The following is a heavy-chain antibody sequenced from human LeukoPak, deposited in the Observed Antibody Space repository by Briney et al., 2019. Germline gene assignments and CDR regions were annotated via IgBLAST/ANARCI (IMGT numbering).Heavy chain of an antibody. J-gene: IGHJ4*02. D-gene: IGHD6-6*01. CDR2: IIPIFGTA. V-gene: IGHV1-69*05. CDR1: GGTFSSYA. CDR3: ARHRAQERYSSSDFDY. Sequence: GASVKVSCKASGGTFSSYAISWVRQAPGQGLEWMGGIIPIFGTANYAQKFQGRVTITTDESTSTAYMELSTLRSEDTAVYYCARHRAQERYSSSDFDYWGQGTLVTVSS.